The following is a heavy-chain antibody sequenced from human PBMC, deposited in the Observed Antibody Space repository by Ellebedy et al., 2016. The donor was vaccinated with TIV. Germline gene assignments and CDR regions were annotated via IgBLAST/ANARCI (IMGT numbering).Heavy chain of an antibody. CDR2: IWSGGSIE. CDR3: TRDADSSGYYWYFDL. J-gene: IGHJ2*01. V-gene: IGHV3-33*01. Sequence: GGSLRLSCAASGFIVNNYGIHWVRQAPGKGLEWVAAIWSGGSIEYYADSVKGRFTISRDISKNTVYLQMNSLRAEDTAVYHCTRDADSSGYYWYFDLWGRGTLVTVSS. D-gene: IGHD3-22*01. CDR1: GFIVNNYG.